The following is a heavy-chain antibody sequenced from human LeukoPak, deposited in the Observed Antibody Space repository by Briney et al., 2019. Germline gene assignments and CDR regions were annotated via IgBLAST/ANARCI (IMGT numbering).Heavy chain of an antibody. V-gene: IGHV3-23*01. CDR3: GRDHPLMHGFDL. CDR1: GFTFSSCA. J-gene: IGHJ3*01. D-gene: IGHD3-16*01. Sequence: PGGSLRLSCAASGFTFSSCAMSWVRHAPGKGLEWVSSVSGSCSGRSSYYTDSVKGRFTISKDNSKNTLYLQMNSLRAEDTAVYYCGRDHPLMHGFDLWGQRTMVTVSS. CDR2: VSGSCSGRSS.